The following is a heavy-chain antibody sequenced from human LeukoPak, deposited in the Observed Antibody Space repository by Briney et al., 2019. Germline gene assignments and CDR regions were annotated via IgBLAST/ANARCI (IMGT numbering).Heavy chain of an antibody. CDR1: GFTFSNLW. Sequence: GGPLRLSCAASGFTFSNLWMNSLRQAPGKGLEWVAFIKEDGSQKYYVDSVKGRFTISRDNAKNSLYLQMNSLSAEDTAIYYRRRAYYGQTDYWGQGTLVTVSS. V-gene: IGHV3-7*01. D-gene: IGHD3-16*01. CDR3: RRAYYGQTDY. J-gene: IGHJ4*02. CDR2: IKEDGSQK.